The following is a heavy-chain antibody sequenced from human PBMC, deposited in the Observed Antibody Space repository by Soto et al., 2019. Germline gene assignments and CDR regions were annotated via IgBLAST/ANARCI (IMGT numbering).Heavy chain of an antibody. Sequence: PGGSLRLSCAASGFTFSSYGMHWVRQAPGKGLEWVAVIWYDGSNKYYADSVKGRFTISRDNSKNTLYLQMNSLRAEDTAVYYCARAYGDYSYYYYYGMDVWGQGTTVTVSS. CDR2: IWYDGSNK. D-gene: IGHD4-17*01. V-gene: IGHV3-33*01. J-gene: IGHJ6*02. CDR1: GFTFSSYG. CDR3: ARAYGDYSYYYYYGMDV.